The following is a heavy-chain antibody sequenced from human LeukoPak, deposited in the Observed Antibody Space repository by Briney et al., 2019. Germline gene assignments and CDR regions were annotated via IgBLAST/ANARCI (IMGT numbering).Heavy chain of an antibody. J-gene: IGHJ4*02. Sequence: RPGGSLRLSCATSGFTFSRYWMHWVRQVPGKGLVWVSRVNGDGTSTSYTDSVQGRFSHSRHKANNTPYLYMNSLRGDGTAIYFCVRSCSSGSCYGYKDYWGQGTLVTVSS. D-gene: IGHD2-2*01. V-gene: IGHV3-74*01. CDR3: VRSCSSGSCYGYKDY. CDR1: GFTFSRYW. CDR2: VNGDGTST.